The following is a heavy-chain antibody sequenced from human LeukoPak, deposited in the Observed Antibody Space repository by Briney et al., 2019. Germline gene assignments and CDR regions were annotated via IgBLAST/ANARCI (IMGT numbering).Heavy chain of an antibody. Sequence: PGGSLRLSCAASGFTVSSNYMSWVRQALGKGLEWVSVIYGGGSTYYADSVKGRFTISRDNSKNTLYLQMNSLRAEDTAVYYCAREEWELLPPYYYYGMDVWGQGTTVTVSS. J-gene: IGHJ6*02. CDR3: AREEWELLPPYYYYGMDV. CDR2: IYGGGST. CDR1: GFTVSSNY. D-gene: IGHD1-26*01. V-gene: IGHV3-66*01.